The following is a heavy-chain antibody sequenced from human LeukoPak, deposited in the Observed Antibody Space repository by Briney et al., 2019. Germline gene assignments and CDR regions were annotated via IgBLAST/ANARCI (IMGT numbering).Heavy chain of an antibody. V-gene: IGHV1-18*01. CDR1: GYTFTSYG. CDR3: ARGSCSGGSCYSID. J-gene: IGHJ4*02. CDR2: ISAYNGNT. Sequence: ASVKVSCKASGYTFTSYGISWVRQAPGQGLEWMGWISAYNGNTNYAQKLQGRVTMTTDTSTSTAYVELRSLRSDDTAVYYCARGSCSGGSCYSIDWGQGTLVTVSS. D-gene: IGHD2-15*01.